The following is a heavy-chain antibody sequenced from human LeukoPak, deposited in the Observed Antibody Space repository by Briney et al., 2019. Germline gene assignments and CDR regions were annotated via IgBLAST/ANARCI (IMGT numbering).Heavy chain of an antibody. CDR2: IYYSGST. V-gene: IGHV4-30-4*01. CDR1: GGSISSGDYY. Sequence: SEALSLTCAVSGGSISSGDYYWSWIRQPPGKGLEWIGYIYYSGSTYYNPSLKSRVTISVDTSKNQFSLKLSSVTAADTAVYYCARVRFYGMDVWGQGTTVTVSS. J-gene: IGHJ6*02. CDR3: ARVRFYGMDV.